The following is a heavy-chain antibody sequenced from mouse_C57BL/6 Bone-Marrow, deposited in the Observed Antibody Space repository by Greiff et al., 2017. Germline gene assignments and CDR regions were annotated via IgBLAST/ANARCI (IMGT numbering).Heavy chain of an antibody. CDR2: ISYSGST. CDR3: ASMDYDYDEGFAY. V-gene: IGHV3-1*01. J-gene: IGHJ3*01. Sequence: EVQVVESGPGMVKPSQSLSLTCTVTGYSITSGYDWHWIRHFPGNKLEWMGYISYSGSTNYNPSLKSRISITHDTSKNHFFLKLNSVTTEDTATYYCASMDYDYDEGFAYWGQGTLVTVSA. CDR1: GYSITSGYD. D-gene: IGHD2-4*01.